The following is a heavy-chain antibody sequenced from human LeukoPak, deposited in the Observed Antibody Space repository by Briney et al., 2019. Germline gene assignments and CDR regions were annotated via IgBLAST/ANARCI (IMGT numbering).Heavy chain of an antibody. D-gene: IGHD6-13*01. V-gene: IGHV4-61*01. Sequence: PSETLSLTCTVSGGSISSSSYYWSWLRQPPGKGLEWIGFIYYSGSTNYNPSLKSRVTISLDTSKKQFSLKLRSVTAADTAVYYCARDFGSSSKNWFDPWGQGTLVTVSS. CDR2: IYYSGST. J-gene: IGHJ5*02. CDR3: ARDFGSSSKNWFDP. CDR1: GGSISSSSYY.